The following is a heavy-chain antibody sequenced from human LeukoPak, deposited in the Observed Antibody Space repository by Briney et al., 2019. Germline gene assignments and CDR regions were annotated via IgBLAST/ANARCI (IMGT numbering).Heavy chain of an antibody. Sequence: SETLSLTCSVSGGSIGSYFWSWIRQPPGKGLEWIGYIYYSGSTKYSPSLKSRVTISVDTSKNQFSLKLSSVTAADTAVYYCARHANTYDAFDIWGQGTMVTVCS. CDR1: GGSIGSYF. CDR3: ARHANTYDAFDI. J-gene: IGHJ3*02. D-gene: IGHD2-2*02. CDR2: IYYSGST. V-gene: IGHV4-59*08.